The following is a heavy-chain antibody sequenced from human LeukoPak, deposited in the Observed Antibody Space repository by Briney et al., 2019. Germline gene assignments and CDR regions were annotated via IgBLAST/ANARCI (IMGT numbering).Heavy chain of an antibody. Sequence: SVKVSCQASGYALTDYYMHWVRQAPGQGLEWMGRINPNSGGTNYAQKFQGRVTMTRDTSISTVYMELSRLRSDDTAVYYCARVGYYESSGYYEYWGQGTLVTVSS. CDR2: INPNSGGT. D-gene: IGHD3-22*01. CDR1: GYALTDYY. V-gene: IGHV1-2*06. J-gene: IGHJ4*02. CDR3: ARVGYYESSGYYEY.